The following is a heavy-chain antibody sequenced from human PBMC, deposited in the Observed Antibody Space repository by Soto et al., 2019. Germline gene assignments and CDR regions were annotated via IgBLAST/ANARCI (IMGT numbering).Heavy chain of an antibody. CDR1: GGTFSSYA. J-gene: IGHJ4*02. CDR3: ARRGPRIAVAEYYFDY. D-gene: IGHD6-19*01. CDR2: IIPIFGTA. Sequence: SVKVSCKASGGTFSSYAISWVRQAPGQGLEWMGGIIPIFGTANYAQKFQGRVTITADESTSTAYMELSSLRSEDTAVYYCARRGPRIAVAEYYFDYWGQGTLVTVSS. V-gene: IGHV1-69*13.